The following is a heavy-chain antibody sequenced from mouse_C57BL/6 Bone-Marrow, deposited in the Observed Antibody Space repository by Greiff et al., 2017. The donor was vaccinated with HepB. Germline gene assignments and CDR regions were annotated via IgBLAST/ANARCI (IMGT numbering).Heavy chain of an antibody. J-gene: IGHJ1*03. CDR3: AREGDGYYWYFDV. V-gene: IGHV1-54*01. D-gene: IGHD2-3*01. CDR2: INPGSGGT. Sequence: QVQLQQSGAELVRPGTSVKVSCKASGYAFTNYLIEWVKQRPGQGLEWIGVINPGSGGTNYNEKFKGKATLTADKSSSTAYMQLSSLTSEDSAVYFCAREGDGYYWYFDVWGTGTTVTVSS. CDR1: GYAFTNYL.